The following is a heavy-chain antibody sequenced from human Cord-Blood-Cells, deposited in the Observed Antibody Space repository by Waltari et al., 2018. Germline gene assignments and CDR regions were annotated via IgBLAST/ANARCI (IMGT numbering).Heavy chain of an antibody. CDR3: ARVEYSSYYFDY. CDR2: TSYKSKWYN. Sequence: QVQLQQSGPGLVQPSQTLSLTCAISGDSVSSNSAVWNWIRRSPSRGLEWLGRTSYKSKWYNDYAVSVKSRITNNPDTSRSQFSLQLNSVTPEDTAVYYCARVEYSSYYFDYWGQGTLVTVSS. V-gene: IGHV6-1*01. D-gene: IGHD6-6*01. J-gene: IGHJ4*02. CDR1: GDSVSSNSAV.